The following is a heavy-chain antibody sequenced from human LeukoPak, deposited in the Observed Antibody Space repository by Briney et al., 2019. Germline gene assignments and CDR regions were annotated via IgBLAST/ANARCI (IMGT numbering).Heavy chain of an antibody. J-gene: IGHJ4*02. CDR3: AKVGYGGNGDFDY. Sequence: PGGSLRLSCAASGFTFSSYAMHWVCQAPGKGLEWVAVISYDGSNKYYADSVKGRFTISRDNSKNTLYLQMNSLRAEDTAVYYCAKVGYGGNGDFDYWGQGTLVTVSS. CDR1: GFTFSSYA. D-gene: IGHD4-23*01. CDR2: ISYDGSNK. V-gene: IGHV3-30-3*01.